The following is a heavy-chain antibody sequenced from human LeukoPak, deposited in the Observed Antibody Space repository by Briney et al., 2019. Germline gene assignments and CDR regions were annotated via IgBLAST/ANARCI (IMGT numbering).Heavy chain of an antibody. D-gene: IGHD3-22*01. CDR3: ARVSPFYDRDGYKVYGMDV. V-gene: IGHV4-59*08. Sequence: SVTLPLTCTISGGSISNYYWSWIRQPPGKGLEWVGYVCYSGGANYNPSLKSRATISLDTSKKQFSLRLISLTAADTAVYYCARVSPFYDRDGYKVYGMDVWGQGTTVTVSS. CDR1: GGSISNYY. J-gene: IGHJ6*02. CDR2: VCYSGGA.